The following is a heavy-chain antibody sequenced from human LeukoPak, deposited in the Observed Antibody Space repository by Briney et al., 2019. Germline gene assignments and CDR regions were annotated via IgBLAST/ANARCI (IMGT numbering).Heavy chain of an antibody. D-gene: IGHD1-26*01. Sequence: ASVKVSCKASGYTFTSYGISWVRQAPGQGLEWMGWISAYNGNTNYAQKLQGRVTMTTDTSTSTAYMELRSLRSDDTAVYYCARDRERTETTIANVGELDHWGQGTLVTVSS. V-gene: IGHV1-18*01. CDR3: ARDRERTETTIANVGELDH. CDR1: GYTFTSYG. CDR2: ISAYNGNT. J-gene: IGHJ4*02.